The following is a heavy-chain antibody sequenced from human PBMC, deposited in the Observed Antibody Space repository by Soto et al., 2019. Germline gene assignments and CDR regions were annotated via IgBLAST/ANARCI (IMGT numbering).Heavy chain of an antibody. V-gene: IGHV3-23*01. CDR3: AKGVEMATITEFDY. CDR2: ISGSGGST. D-gene: IGHD5-12*01. Sequence: GGSLRLSCAASGFTFSSYAMSWVRQAPGKGPEWVSAISGSGGSTYYADSVKGRFTISRDNSKNTLYLQMNSLRAEDTAVYYCAKGVEMATITEFDYWGQGTLVTVSS. J-gene: IGHJ4*02. CDR1: GFTFSSYA.